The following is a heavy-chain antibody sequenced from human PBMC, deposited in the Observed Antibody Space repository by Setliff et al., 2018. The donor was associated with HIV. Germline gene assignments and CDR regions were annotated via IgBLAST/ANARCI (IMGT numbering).Heavy chain of an antibody. CDR2: IIPIFDTT. Sequence: SVKVSCKASGDTFSNYAFSWVRQAPGQGLEWMGRIIPIFDTTNYAQKFQGRVTITADKSTGTAYMELSSLRSEDTAMYYCARDRVIGSGWSQWGQGTLVTVSS. D-gene: IGHD6-19*01. J-gene: IGHJ4*02. V-gene: IGHV1-69*06. CDR1: GDTFSNYA. CDR3: ARDRVIGSGWSQ.